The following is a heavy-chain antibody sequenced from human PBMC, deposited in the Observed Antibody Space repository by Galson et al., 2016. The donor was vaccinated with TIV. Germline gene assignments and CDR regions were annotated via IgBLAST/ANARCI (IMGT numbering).Heavy chain of an antibody. CDR1: GFNFNRYG. CDR3: AKEGSGYVAGGGFVDS. V-gene: IGHV3-23*01. CDR2: ISYTGGST. J-gene: IGHJ4*02. Sequence: SLRLSCAVSGFNFNRYGMTWVRQAPGKGLEWVSFISYTGGSTYCVDSVKGRFTISRDSSKKTLYLQMNSLRAEDTAVYYCAKEGSGYVAGGGFVDSWGPGTLVTVSS. D-gene: IGHD6-25*01.